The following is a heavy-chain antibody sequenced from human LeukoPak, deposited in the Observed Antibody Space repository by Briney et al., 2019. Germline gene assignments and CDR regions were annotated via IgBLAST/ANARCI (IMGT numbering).Heavy chain of an antibody. V-gene: IGHV4-34*01. CDR2: INHSGST. CDR1: GGSFSGYY. Sequence: SETLSLTCAVYGGSFSGYYWSWIRQPPGKGLEWIGEINHSGSTNYNPSLKSRVTISVDTSKNQFSLKLSSVTAADTGVYYCARGEGRRLIAAAGRWFDPWGQGTLVTVSS. J-gene: IGHJ5*02. CDR3: ARGEGRRLIAAAGRWFDP. D-gene: IGHD6-13*01.